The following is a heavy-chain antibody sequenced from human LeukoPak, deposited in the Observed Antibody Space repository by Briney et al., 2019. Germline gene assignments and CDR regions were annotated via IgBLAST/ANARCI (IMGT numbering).Heavy chain of an antibody. D-gene: IGHD3-10*01. CDR1: GGSISSYY. Sequence: SETLSLTCTVSGGSISSYYWNWIRQPPGKGLEWIAHIYYSGTSNHNPSLKSRVTILVDTSKNQFSLKLSSVTAADTAVYYCARDTYYYGSGSYRLDYWGQGTLVTVSS. CDR3: ARDTYYYGSGSYRLDY. J-gene: IGHJ4*02. CDR2: IYYSGTS. V-gene: IGHV4-59*12.